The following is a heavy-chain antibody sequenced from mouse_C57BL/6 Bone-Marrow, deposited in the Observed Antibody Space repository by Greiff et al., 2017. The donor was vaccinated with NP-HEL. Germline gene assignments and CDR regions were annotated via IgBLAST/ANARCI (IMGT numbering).Heavy chain of an antibody. Sequence: QVHVKQSGAELAKPGASVKLSCKASGYTFTSYWMHWVKQRPGQGLEWIGYINPSSGYTKYNQKFKDKATLTADKSSSTAYMQLSSLTYEDSAVYYCARGNYYGSSLAWFAYWGQGTLVTVSA. V-gene: IGHV1-7*01. D-gene: IGHD1-1*01. CDR2: INPSSGYT. J-gene: IGHJ3*01. CDR1: GYTFTSYW. CDR3: ARGNYYGSSLAWFAY.